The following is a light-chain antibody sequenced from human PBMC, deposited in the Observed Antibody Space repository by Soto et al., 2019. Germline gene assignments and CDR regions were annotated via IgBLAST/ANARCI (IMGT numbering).Light chain of an antibody. CDR1: QSISSY. CDR3: QQSYSTPYT. CDR2: AAS. V-gene: IGKV1-39*01. Sequence: DIQMTQSPSSLSASVGDRVTITCRASQSISSYLNWYQQKPGKAPKLLIYAASSLQSGGPPRFSGSGSGTHFTLIISRLQPEDFATYYCQQSYSTPYTFDQGTKLEIK. J-gene: IGKJ2*01.